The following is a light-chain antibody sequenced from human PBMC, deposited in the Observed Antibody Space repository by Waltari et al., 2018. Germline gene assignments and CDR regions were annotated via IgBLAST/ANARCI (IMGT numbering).Light chain of an antibody. J-gene: IGLJ2*01. Sequence: SSELTQDPAVSVALGQTVRITCQGDSPRSYYASWYQQKPGQAPVLVIYGKNTRPSGIPDRFSGSSSGNTASLTITGAQAEDEADYYCNSRDSSGNHVVFGGGTKLTVL. CDR3: NSRDSSGNHVV. V-gene: IGLV3-19*01. CDR1: SPRSYY. CDR2: GKN.